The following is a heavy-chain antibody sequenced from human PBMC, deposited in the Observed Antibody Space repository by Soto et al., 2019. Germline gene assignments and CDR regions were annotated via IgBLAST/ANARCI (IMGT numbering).Heavy chain of an antibody. Sequence: QVQLQESGPGLVKPSETLSLTCTVSGGSVSSGSYYWSWIRQPPGKGLEWIGYIYYSGSTNFNPSLKSRVTISVDTTKNQFNLKLSSVTAADTAVYYCARAVLVPAAMLGYYYYYGMDVWGQGTTVTVSS. D-gene: IGHD2-2*01. J-gene: IGHJ6*02. CDR3: ARAVLVPAAMLGYYYYYGMDV. CDR1: GGSVSSGSYY. CDR2: IYYSGST. V-gene: IGHV4-61*01.